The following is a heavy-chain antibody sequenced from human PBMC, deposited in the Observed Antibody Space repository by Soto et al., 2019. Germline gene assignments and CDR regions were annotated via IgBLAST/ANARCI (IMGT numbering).Heavy chain of an antibody. CDR2: IWYDGSQS. V-gene: IGHV3-33*01. Sequence: QVQLVESGGGVVHPGRSLRLSCAASGFTFRSYAMHGFRQAPGQGLEWVAGIWYDGSQSHYADSVRGRFIITRDGPKNTLYLQMNSLTAEDTGVYYCARTTDTSMATWFDPRGHGTLVVVSP. J-gene: IGHJ5*02. CDR3: ARTTDTSMATWFDP. CDR1: GFTFRSYA. D-gene: IGHD5-18*01.